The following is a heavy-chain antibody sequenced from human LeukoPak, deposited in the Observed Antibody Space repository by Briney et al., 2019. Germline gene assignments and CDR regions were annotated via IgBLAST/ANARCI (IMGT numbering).Heavy chain of an antibody. CDR3: ARGDSSGWPYFDY. CDR2: TYYRSKWYN. CDR1: GDSVSSNSAA. J-gene: IGHJ4*02. D-gene: IGHD6-19*01. Sequence: SQTLSLTFAISGDSVSSNSAAWNWIRQSPSRGLEWLGRTYYRSKWYNDYAVSVKSRITINTDTSKNQFSLQLNSVSPEDTAVYYCARGDSSGWPYFDYWGQGTLVTVSS. V-gene: IGHV6-1*01.